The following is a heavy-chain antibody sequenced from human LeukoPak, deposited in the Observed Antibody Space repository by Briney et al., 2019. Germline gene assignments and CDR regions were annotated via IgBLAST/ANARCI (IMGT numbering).Heavy chain of an antibody. CDR2: MTTSGNTI. CDR3: ARVGGATAVTMYFEY. Sequence: PGGSLRLSCVVSGITFSGYSMIWVRQAPGKGLEWLSFMTTSGNTIFYAESVKDRFTSSRDNAKKSLYLQMNSLRDEDTAVYYCARVGGATAVTMYFEYWGQGPLVTVSS. D-gene: IGHD1-26*01. CDR1: GITFSGYS. J-gene: IGHJ4*02. V-gene: IGHV3-48*02.